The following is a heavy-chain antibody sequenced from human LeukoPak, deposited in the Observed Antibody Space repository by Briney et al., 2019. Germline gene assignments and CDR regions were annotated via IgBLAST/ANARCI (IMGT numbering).Heavy chain of an antibody. J-gene: IGHJ4*02. CDR2: ISKDGSNK. V-gene: IGHV3-30*03. D-gene: IGHD3-10*01. Sequence: PGGSLRLSCAAAGFTFSNYGIHWVRQAPGKVLERVAVISKDGSNKDYADSVKGRFIISRDNSKNTLYLQMNSLRAEDTAVYYCVRGSKIRGVIPEGEFNYWGQGTLVTVSS. CDR3: VRGSKIRGVIPEGEFNY. CDR1: GFTFSNYG.